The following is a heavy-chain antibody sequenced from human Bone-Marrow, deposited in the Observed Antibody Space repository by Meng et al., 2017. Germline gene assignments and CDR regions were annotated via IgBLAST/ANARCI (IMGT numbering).Heavy chain of an antibody. CDR1: GYAFTGYY. V-gene: IGHV1-2*02. D-gene: IGHD3-22*01. Sequence: QGHLVQSGAEVKQPGASAKVSCMASGYAFTGYYMHWVRQAPGQGLEWMGWINPNSGGTNYAQKFQGRVTMTRDPSISTAYMELSRLRSDDTAVYYCARTSGYPDYWGQGTLVTVSS. J-gene: IGHJ4*02. CDR3: ARTSGYPDY. CDR2: INPNSGGT.